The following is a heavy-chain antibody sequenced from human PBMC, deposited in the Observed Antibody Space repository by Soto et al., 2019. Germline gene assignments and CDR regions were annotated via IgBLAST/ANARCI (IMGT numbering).Heavy chain of an antibody. V-gene: IGHV3-21*01. Sequence: EVQLVESGGGLVKPGGSLRLSCAASGFTFSSYSMNWVRQAPGKGLEWVSSISSSSSYIYYADSVKGRFTISRDNAKNSLYLQMNSLRAEDTAVYYCAGVITDFWSGYNDYWGQGTLVTVSS. CDR1: GFTFSSYS. J-gene: IGHJ4*02. D-gene: IGHD3-3*01. CDR2: ISSSSSYI. CDR3: AGVITDFWSGYNDY.